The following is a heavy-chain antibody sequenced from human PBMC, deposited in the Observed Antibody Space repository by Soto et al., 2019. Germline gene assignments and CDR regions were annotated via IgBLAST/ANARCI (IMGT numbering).Heavy chain of an antibody. J-gene: IGHJ4*02. Sequence: PSETLSLTCAVSGGSISENNWWSWVRQPPGKGLEWIGEIFHSGSTNYNPSLKSRVAISFDKSKNQFSLKMTPVTAADTAVYYCARTPMYWGQGTLVTVS. CDR3: ARTPMY. CDR1: GGSISENNW. CDR2: IFHSGST. V-gene: IGHV4-4*02.